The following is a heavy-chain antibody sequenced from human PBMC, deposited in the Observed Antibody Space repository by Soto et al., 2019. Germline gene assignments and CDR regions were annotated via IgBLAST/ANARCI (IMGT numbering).Heavy chain of an antibody. Sequence: ASVKVSCKASGYTFTSYGISWVRQAPGQGLEWMGWISAYNGNTNYAQKLQGRVTMTTDTSTSTAYMELRSLRSDDTAVYYCARDVPPYSNYVPKNWFDPWGQGTLVTVSS. CDR3: ARDVPPYSNYVPKNWFDP. CDR2: ISAYNGNT. V-gene: IGHV1-18*01. D-gene: IGHD4-4*01. CDR1: GYTFTSYG. J-gene: IGHJ5*02.